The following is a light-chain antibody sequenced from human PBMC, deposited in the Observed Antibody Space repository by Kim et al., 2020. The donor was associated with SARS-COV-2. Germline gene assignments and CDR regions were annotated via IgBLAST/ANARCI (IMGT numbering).Light chain of an antibody. CDR1: SGSIASNY. J-gene: IGLJ2*01. CDR3: QSYDSSNPYVV. V-gene: IGLV6-57*02. Sequence: TGTISCTGSSGSIASNYVQWYQQRPGSAPTTVIYEDNQRPSGVPDRFSGSIDSSSNSASLTISGLKTEDEADYYCQSYDSSNPYVVFGGGTQLTVL. CDR2: EDN.